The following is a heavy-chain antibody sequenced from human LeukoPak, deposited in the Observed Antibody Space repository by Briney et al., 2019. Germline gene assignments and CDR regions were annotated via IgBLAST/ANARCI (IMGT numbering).Heavy chain of an antibody. Sequence: ASVKVSCTASGFTFGRYEVNWVRQATGQGLEWLGWMDPNSDTSGYAQKFQGRVTMTRNTSINTAYMELSSLRSDDTAVYHCARVLSSSWYGGGYLDLWGRGTQVTVSS. J-gene: IGHJ2*01. D-gene: IGHD6-13*01. CDR3: ARVLSSSWYGGGYLDL. CDR2: MDPNSDTS. V-gene: IGHV1-8*01. CDR1: GFTFGRYE.